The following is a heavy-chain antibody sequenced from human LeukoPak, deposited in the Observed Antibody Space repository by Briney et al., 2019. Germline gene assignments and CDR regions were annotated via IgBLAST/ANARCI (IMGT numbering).Heavy chain of an antibody. CDR1: GGSISSGGYY. J-gene: IGHJ4*02. CDR2: IYYSGST. Sequence: PSETLSLTCTVSGGSISSGGYYWSWIRQHPGKGLEWIGYIYYSGSTNYNPSLKSRVTISVDTSKNQFSLKLSSVTAADTAVYYCASHYYGSAAYYFDYWGQGTLVTVSS. V-gene: IGHV4-61*08. CDR3: ASHYYGSAAYYFDY. D-gene: IGHD3-10*01.